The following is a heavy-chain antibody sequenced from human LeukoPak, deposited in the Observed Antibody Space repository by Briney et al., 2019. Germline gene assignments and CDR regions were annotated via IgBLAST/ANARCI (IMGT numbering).Heavy chain of an antibody. J-gene: IGHJ4*02. Sequence: ASVKVSCKASGYTFTNLDINWLRQAPGQGLEWMGWMSPNSGDTGYAQKFQGRVSMTRDIFKSTAYMELSSLRSEDTAIYYCASNPPNTGDFYYWGLGTLVTVSS. CDR1: GYTFTNLD. D-gene: IGHD1-1*01. V-gene: IGHV1-8*01. CDR2: MSPNSGDT. CDR3: ASNPPNTGDFYY.